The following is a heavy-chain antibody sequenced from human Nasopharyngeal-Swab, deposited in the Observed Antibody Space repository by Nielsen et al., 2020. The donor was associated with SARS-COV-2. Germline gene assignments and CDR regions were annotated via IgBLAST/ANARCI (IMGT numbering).Heavy chain of an antibody. Sequence: SETLSLTCAISGDSVSSNNVGWNWIRQSPSSGLEWLGRTYYGSKWYNHYAPSVKSRVTIKTDTSKHQFSLQMDSVTPEDSAVYYCARGFLQTGFDYWGQGTLVTVSS. CDR2: TYYGSKWYN. D-gene: IGHD3-9*01. CDR1: GDSVSSNNVG. V-gene: IGHV6-1*01. J-gene: IGHJ4*02. CDR3: ARGFLQTGFDY.